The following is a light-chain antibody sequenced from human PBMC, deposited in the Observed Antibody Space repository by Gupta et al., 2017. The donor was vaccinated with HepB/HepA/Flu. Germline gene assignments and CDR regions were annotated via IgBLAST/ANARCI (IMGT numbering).Light chain of an antibody. CDR3: LQENSPSCS. CDR1: QSVNYW. Sequence: DIQMTQSPSTLSASVGDRVTITCRASQSVNYWLAWYQQKPGKVPKLLISKASRVESGVPSRFSGSGSGTEFTLTISSLQPDDFATYYCLQENSPSCSFGQGTKLEIK. CDR2: KAS. V-gene: IGKV1-5*03. J-gene: IGKJ2*04.